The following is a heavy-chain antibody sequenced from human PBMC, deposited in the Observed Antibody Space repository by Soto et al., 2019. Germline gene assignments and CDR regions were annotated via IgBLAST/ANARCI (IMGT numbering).Heavy chain of an antibody. J-gene: IGHJ6*02. D-gene: IGHD3-10*01. CDR2: IIPIGATV. V-gene: IGHV1-69*12. Sequence: QVQLVQSGAEVKKPGSSVKVSCKASGGTFSNYALISWVRQAPGQGLEWMGGIIPIGATVNYAQQFQGRVTITADESTSTVYMDLGSLRSEDTAVYYCARDLLGFGYTYADVWGQGTTVTVSS. CDR1: GGTFSNYA. CDR3: ARDLLGFGYTYADV.